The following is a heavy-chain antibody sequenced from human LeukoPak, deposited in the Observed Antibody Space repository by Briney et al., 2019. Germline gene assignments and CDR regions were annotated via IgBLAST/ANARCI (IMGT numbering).Heavy chain of an antibody. CDR2: IYTSGST. Sequence: PSETLSLTCTVSGGSISSGSYYWSWIRQPAGKGLEWIGRIYTSGSTNYNPSLKSRVTISVDTSKNQFSLKLSSVTAPDTAVYYCARGSVAGGYFDLWGHGTLVTVSS. CDR1: GGSISSGSYY. J-gene: IGHJ2*01. D-gene: IGHD6-19*01. V-gene: IGHV4-61*02. CDR3: ARGSVAGGYFDL.